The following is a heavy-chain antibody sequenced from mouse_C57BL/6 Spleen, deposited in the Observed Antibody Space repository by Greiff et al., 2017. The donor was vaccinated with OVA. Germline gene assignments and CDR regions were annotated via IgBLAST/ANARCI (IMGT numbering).Heavy chain of an antibody. CDR2: ISYDGSN. J-gene: IGHJ3*01. Sequence: ESVPGLVKPSPSLSLTCSVTGYSITSGYYWNWIRQFPGNKLEWMGYISYDGSNNYNPSLKNRISITRDTSKNQFFLKLNSVTTEDTATYYCARGWAITTVVAPPFAYWGKGALVTVSA. D-gene: IGHD1-1*01. CDR3: ARGWAITTVVAPPFAY. V-gene: IGHV3-6*01. CDR1: GYSITSGYY.